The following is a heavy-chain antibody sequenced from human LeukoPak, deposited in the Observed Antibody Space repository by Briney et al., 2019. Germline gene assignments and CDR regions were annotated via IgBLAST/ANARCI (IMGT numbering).Heavy chain of an antibody. CDR2: IYSGGST. V-gene: IGHV3-53*01. CDR3: ARTFLGSGWSFDY. CDR1: GFTFRNYA. Sequence: GGSLRLSCVASGFTFRNYAMSWVRQAPGKGPEWVSVIYSGGSTYYADSVKGRFTISRDNSKNTLYLQMNSLRAEDTAVYYCARTFLGSGWSFDYWGQGTLVSVSS. J-gene: IGHJ4*02. D-gene: IGHD6-19*01.